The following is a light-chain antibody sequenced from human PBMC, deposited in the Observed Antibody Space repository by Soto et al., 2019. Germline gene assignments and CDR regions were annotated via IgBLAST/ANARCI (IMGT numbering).Light chain of an antibody. CDR3: LPDNSDPWT. CDR1: QDIRND. V-gene: IGKV1-6*01. Sequence: AIQMTQSPSSLSASVGDRVTITCRTSQDIRNDLGWYQQKPGKAPKLLIYGASSLHTGVPSRFSGSGSGTDFALTINSLQPEDSAIYFCLPDNSDPWTFGQGTKVEIK. J-gene: IGKJ1*01. CDR2: GAS.